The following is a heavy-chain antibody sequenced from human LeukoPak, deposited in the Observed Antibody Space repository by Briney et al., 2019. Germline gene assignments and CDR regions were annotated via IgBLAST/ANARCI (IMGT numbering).Heavy chain of an antibody. V-gene: IGHV3-30-3*01. J-gene: IGHJ4*02. CDR3: ARDYWWNYDY. Sequence: GGSLRLSCAASGFTFSDYAMHWVRQAPGKGLEWVAVISKDGSDKYYPGSVRGRFTISRDNSKNAIYLQMDSLRAEDAAIYYCARDYWWNYDYWGQGTLVTVSS. CDR2: ISKDGSDK. CDR1: GFTFSDYA. D-gene: IGHD1-7*01.